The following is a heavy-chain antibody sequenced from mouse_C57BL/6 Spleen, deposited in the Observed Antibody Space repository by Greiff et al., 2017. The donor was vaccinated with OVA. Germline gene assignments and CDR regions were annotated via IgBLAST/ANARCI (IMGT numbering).Heavy chain of an antibody. J-gene: IGHJ3*01. D-gene: IGHD1-1*01. CDR2: IHPNSGST. Sequence: QVQLQQPGAELVKPGASVKLSCKASGYTFTSYWMHWVKQRPGQGLEWIGMIHPNSGSTNYNEKFKSKATLTVDKSSSTAYMQLSSQTSEDSAVYYCARLLAWFAYWGQGTLVTVSA. V-gene: IGHV1-64*01. CDR1: GYTFTSYW. CDR3: ARLLAWFAY.